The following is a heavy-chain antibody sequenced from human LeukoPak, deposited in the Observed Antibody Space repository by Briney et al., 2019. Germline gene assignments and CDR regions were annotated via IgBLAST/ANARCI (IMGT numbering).Heavy chain of an antibody. V-gene: IGHV4-61*01. J-gene: IGHJ5*02. CDR2: IYYSGST. CDR1: GGSISSSSYY. Sequence: SETLSLTCTVSGGSISSSSYYWSWIRQPPGRGLEWIGYIYYSGSTNYNPSLKSRVTISVDTSKNQFSLKLSSVTAADTAVYYCARGGYYYDSSGYYPWGQGTLVTVSS. CDR3: ARGGYYYDSSGYYP. D-gene: IGHD3-22*01.